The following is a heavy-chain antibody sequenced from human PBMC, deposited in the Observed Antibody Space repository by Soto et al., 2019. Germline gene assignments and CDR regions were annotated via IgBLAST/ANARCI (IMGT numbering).Heavy chain of an antibody. CDR3: TTGIVKDIVVVVAGFYYYGMDV. CDR2: ITGSGGIT. V-gene: IGHV3-23*01. Sequence: EVKVLESGGGLVQPGGSLRLSCAASGFMLSTYSMSWVRQAPGKGLEWVSHITGSGGITYYADSVKGRFTISRDTSSNTLYLQMNSLKTEDTAVYYCTTGIVKDIVVVVAGFYYYGMDVWGQGTTVTVSS. D-gene: IGHD2-15*01. CDR1: GFMLSTYS. J-gene: IGHJ6*02.